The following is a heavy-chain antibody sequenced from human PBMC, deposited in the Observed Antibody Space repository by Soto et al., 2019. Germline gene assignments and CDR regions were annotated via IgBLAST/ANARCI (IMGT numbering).Heavy chain of an antibody. V-gene: IGHV3-53*04. D-gene: IGHD3-10*01. CDR3: ARVWGSEVRGPRPRIGYYYYYMDV. Sequence: PGGSLRLSCAASGFTVSSNYMSWVRQAPGKGLEWVSVIYSGGSTYYADSVKGRFTISRHNSKNTLYLQMNSLRAEDTAVYYCARVWGSEVRGPRPRIGYYYYYMDVWGKGTTVTVSS. J-gene: IGHJ6*03. CDR1: GFTVSSNY. CDR2: IYSGGST.